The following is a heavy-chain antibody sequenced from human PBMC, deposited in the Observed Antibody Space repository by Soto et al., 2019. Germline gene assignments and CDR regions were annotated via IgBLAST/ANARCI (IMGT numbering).Heavy chain of an antibody. CDR2: IKKDGSDK. J-gene: IGHJ4*02. CDR1: GFTLSNYW. V-gene: IGHV3-7*03. CDR3: VRDVDGDLDY. D-gene: IGHD3-10*01. Sequence: GGSLRLSCVASGFTLSNYWMDGVRQAPGKGLEWVANIKKDGSDKNYVDSVKGRFTISRDNAKNSVLIQMNSLRAEDTAVYYCVRDVDGDLDYWGQGTLVRVSS.